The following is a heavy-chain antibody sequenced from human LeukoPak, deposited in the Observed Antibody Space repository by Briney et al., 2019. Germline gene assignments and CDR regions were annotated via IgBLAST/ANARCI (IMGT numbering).Heavy chain of an antibody. J-gene: IGHJ3*02. Sequence: GASVKVSWKASGYTFTSYAMHWVSQAPGQRLEWMGWINAGNGNTKYSQKFQGRVTITRDTSASTAYMELSSLRSEDTAVYYCAREGYYDSSGYYYVESAFDIWGQGTMVTVSS. CDR1: GYTFTSYA. CDR3: AREGYYDSSGYYYVESAFDI. CDR2: INAGNGNT. V-gene: IGHV1-3*01. D-gene: IGHD3-22*01.